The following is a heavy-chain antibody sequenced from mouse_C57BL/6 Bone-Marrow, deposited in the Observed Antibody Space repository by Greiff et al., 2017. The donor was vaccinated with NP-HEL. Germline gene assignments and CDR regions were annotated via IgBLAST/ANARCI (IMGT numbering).Heavy chain of an antibody. V-gene: IGHV2-9-1*01. CDR3: ARNDYDGGYAMDY. D-gene: IGHD2-4*01. CDR2: IWTGGGT. J-gene: IGHJ4*01. CDR1: GFSLTSYA. Sequence: VKVEESGPGLVAPSQSLSITCTVSGFSLTSYAISWVRQPPGKGLEWLGVIWTGGGTNYNSALKSRLSISKDNSKSQVFLKMNSLQTDDTARYYCARNDYDGGYAMDYWGQGTSVTVSS.